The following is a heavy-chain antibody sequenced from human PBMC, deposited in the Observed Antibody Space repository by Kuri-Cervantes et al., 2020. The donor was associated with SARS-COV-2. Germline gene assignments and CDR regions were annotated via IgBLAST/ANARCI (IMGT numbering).Heavy chain of an antibody. J-gene: IGHJ4*02. CDR2: VYHSGET. D-gene: IGHD1-26*01. Sequence: GSLRLSCTVSGYSITNGYYWGWIRQPPGKGLEWIGSVYHSGETYYNPSLNRRVSISIDASKNQFSLKLTSVTAADTAVYYCARDLQKWEQPEYWGQGALVTVSS. CDR1: GYSITNGYY. CDR3: ARDLQKWEQPEY. V-gene: IGHV4-38-2*02.